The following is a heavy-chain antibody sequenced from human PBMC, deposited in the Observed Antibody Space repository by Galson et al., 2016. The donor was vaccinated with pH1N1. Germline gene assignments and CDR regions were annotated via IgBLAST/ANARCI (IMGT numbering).Heavy chain of an antibody. CDR3: ARQYDFGDYRVNAVDI. CDR1: GYRFTSYW. CDR2: VNPGGSTI. J-gene: IGHJ3*02. Sequence: QSGAEVKKPGESLKVSCKASGYRFTSYWIARVRQVPGKGLEWVGVVNPGGSTIRYGPPFQGQVTISSDKSINTAYLQWISLKASDTATYYCARQYDFGDYRVNAVDIWGQGTMVIVSS. D-gene: IGHD4-17*01. V-gene: IGHV5-51*03.